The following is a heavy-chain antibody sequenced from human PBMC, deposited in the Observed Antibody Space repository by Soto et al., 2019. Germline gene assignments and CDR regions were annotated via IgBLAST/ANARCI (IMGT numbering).Heavy chain of an antibody. CDR2: ISAYNCNT. CDR1: GYTFTSYG. V-gene: IGHV1-18*04. CDR3: AGEYSGCKDY. Sequence: ASVQVSCKASGYTFTSYGISWVRQAPGQGLEWMAWISAYNCNTNNAQKLQGRDTMTTDTSTSTAYMELRSLRSDDSAVYYWAGEYSGCKDYWGQGTLVTVSS. J-gene: IGHJ4*02. D-gene: IGHD6-19*01.